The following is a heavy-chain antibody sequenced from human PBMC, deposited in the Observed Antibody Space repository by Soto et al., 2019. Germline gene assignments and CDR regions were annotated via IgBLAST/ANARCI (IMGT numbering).Heavy chain of an antibody. CDR3: ARQYYFGSGSYYNRPLDF. V-gene: IGHV4-39*01. CDR2: IYYSGNA. CDR1: GGSISSSSYY. J-gene: IGHJ4*02. Sequence: QLQLQESGPGLVKPSETLSLTCTVSGGSISSSSYYWGWLRQPPGKGLAWIGSIYYSGNAYYNPSLKSRVTLSVDTAKNQSSLKLSSVTAADTAVYYCARQYYFGSGSYYNRPLDFWGQGTLVTVSS. D-gene: IGHD3-10*01.